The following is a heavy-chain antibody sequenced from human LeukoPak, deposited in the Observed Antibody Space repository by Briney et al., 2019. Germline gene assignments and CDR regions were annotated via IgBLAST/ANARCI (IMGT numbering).Heavy chain of an antibody. J-gene: IGHJ4*02. CDR1: GFTVSSNY. V-gene: IGHV3-53*01. D-gene: IGHD3-22*01. CDR3: ARASYYARDYFDY. CDR2: IYSGGST. Sequence: GGSLRLSCAASGFTVSSNYMSWVRQAPGKGLEWVSVIYSGGSTYYADSVKGRFTISRGNSKNTLYLQMNSLRAEDTAVYYCARASYYARDYFDYWRQGTLVTVSS.